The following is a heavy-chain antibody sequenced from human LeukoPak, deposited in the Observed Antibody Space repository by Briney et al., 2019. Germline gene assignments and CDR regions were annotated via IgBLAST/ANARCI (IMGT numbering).Heavy chain of an antibody. D-gene: IGHD3-3*01. CDR2: VSYVGRYE. V-gene: IGHV3-30*18. CDR3: AKTGGLRSHPLDP. CDR1: GFTLSSSG. J-gene: IGHJ5*02. Sequence: PGGSLRLSCAAFGFTLSSSGLHWVRQAPGKGLEWMAVVSYVGRYEYYADSVKGRFTISRDNTKNTLYLQMNSLRVEDTAIYYCAKTGGLRSHPLDPWGQGTLVTVSS.